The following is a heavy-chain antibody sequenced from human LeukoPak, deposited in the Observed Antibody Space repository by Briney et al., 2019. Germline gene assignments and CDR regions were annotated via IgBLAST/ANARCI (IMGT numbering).Heavy chain of an antibody. D-gene: IGHD3-22*01. J-gene: IGHJ4*02. CDR1: GFTFSSYS. Sequence: GGSLRLSCAASGFTFSSYSMNWVRQAPGKGLEWVSSISSSSGYIYYADSVKGRFTISRDNAKNSLYLQMNSLRAEDTAVYYCASLRVRLNWGQGTLVTVSS. V-gene: IGHV3-21*01. CDR2: ISSSSGYI. CDR3: ASLRVRLN.